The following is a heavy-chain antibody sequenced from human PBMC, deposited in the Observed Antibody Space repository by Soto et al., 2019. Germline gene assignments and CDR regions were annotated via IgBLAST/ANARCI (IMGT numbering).Heavy chain of an antibody. CDR1: GFTFTNSA. J-gene: IGHJ3*02. CDR3: ARGYYFVVGAMAPDAFDI. D-gene: IGHD1-26*01. Sequence: ASVKVSCKASGFTFTNSAVQWVRQAPGQGLEWMGWISAYNGNTNYAQKLQGRVTMTTDTSTSTAYMELRSLRSDDTAVYYCARGYYFVVGAMAPDAFDIWGQGTMVPVSS. CDR2: ISAYNGNT. V-gene: IGHV1-18*01.